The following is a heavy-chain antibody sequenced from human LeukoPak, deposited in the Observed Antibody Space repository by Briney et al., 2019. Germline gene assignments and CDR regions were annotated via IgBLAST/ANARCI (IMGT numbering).Heavy chain of an antibody. J-gene: IGHJ4*02. CDR3: ARGGRTNYDFWSGYYPDDY. CDR2: INPNSGGT. V-gene: IGHV1-2*02. Sequence: ASVKVSCKASGYTFTGYCMHWVRQAPGQGLEWMGWINPNSGGTNSAQKFQDRVTLTRDTSISTAYVELSGLRSDDTAVYYCARGGRTNYDFWSGYYPDDYWGQGTLVTVSS. CDR1: GYTFTGYC. D-gene: IGHD3-3*01.